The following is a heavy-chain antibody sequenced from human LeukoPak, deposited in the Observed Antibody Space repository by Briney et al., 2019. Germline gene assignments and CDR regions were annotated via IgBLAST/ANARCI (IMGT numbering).Heavy chain of an antibody. CDR3: TMGRVGATTNDY. CDR2: ISGSGGST. V-gene: IGHV3-23*01. J-gene: IGHJ4*02. D-gene: IGHD1-26*01. Sequence: GGSLRLSCAASGFTFSSYAMSWVRQAPGKGLEWVSAISGSGGSTYYADSVKGRFTISRDNSKNTLYLQMNSLRAEDTAVYYCTMGRVGATTNDYWGQGTLVTVSS. CDR1: GFTFSSYA.